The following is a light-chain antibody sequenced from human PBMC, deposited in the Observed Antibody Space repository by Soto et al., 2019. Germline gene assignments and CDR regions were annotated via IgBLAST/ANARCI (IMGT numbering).Light chain of an antibody. CDR1: SSNIGSNY. CDR2: MNN. J-gene: IGLJ3*02. CDR3: AAWDDSLSGVV. Sequence: QSVLTQPSSASGTPGQRVTISWSGSSSNIGSNYVYWYQQLPGTAPKLLIYMNNQRPSGVPDRFSGSKSGTSASLAISGLRSADEANYYCAAWDDSLSGVVFGGGTKVTVL. V-gene: IGLV1-47*01.